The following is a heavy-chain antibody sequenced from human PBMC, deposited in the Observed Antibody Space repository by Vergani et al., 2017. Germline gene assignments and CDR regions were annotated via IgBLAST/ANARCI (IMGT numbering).Heavy chain of an antibody. CDR3: ARELFHSGAGSPQRRGPWDY. V-gene: IGHV3-66*02. CDR1: GFIVSSHY. D-gene: IGHD3-10*01. Sequence: VQLVESGGGLVQPEGSLRLSCAVPGFIVSSHYMTWVRQAPGKGLEWVAVIHSGGSIFYADSVMGRFTISRDRYKNTLDLHMNSLKAEDTAVYYCARELFHSGAGSPQRRGPWDYWGQGVLVTVSS. CDR2: IHSGGSI. J-gene: IGHJ4*02.